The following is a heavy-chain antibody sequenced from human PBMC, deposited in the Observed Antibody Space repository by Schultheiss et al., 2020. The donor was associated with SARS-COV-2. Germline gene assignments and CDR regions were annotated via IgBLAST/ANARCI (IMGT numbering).Heavy chain of an antibody. CDR1: GFTFSSYW. CDR2: INSDGSST. V-gene: IGHV3-74*01. CDR3: ARVSAYCGGDCYFDS. Sequence: GGSLRLSCAASGFTFSSYWMHWVRQAPGKGLVWVSRINSDGSSTSYADSVKGRFTISRDNSKNTLYLQMNSLRAEDTAVYYCARVSAYCGGDCYFDSWGQGTLVTVSS. J-gene: IGHJ4*02. D-gene: IGHD2-21*02.